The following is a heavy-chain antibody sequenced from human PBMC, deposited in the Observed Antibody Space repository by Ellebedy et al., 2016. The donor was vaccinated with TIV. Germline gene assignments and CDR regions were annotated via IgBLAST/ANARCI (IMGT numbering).Heavy chain of an antibody. D-gene: IGHD6-19*01. CDR2: VNQSGRT. V-gene: IGHV4-34*01. Sequence: GSLRLSCAVYGGSFSGYYWSWVRQPPGKGLEWIGDVNQSGRTSYHPSLKSRVTISVDTSKSQFSLRLSSVTVADTAVYYCAEGRSGWYYFDYWGQGTPVTVSS. J-gene: IGHJ4*02. CDR3: AEGRSGWYYFDY. CDR1: GGSFSGYY.